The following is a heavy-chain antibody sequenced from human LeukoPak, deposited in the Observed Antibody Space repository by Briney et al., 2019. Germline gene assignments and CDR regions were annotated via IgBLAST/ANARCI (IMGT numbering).Heavy chain of an antibody. CDR1: GFTLSSDY. V-gene: IGHV3-53*01. CDR3: STAPAWDLLYYN. J-gene: IGHJ4*02. D-gene: IGHD1-26*01. CDR2: VYNGDT. Sequence: PGESLRLSCAASGFTLSSDYMSWVRQAPGKGLEWVSFVYNGDTYYADSAKGRFTISSDNSKNTLYLQMNNLRAEDTAVYYCSTAPAWDLLYYNWGQGTLVTVSS.